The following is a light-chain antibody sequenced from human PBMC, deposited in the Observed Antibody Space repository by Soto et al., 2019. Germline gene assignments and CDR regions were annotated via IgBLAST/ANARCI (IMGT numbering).Light chain of an antibody. CDR2: DAS. Sequence: AIQLTQSPSSVSASVVDRVTITCVAIEGISSCLSWYQQQPGKAPKLLIYDASISESGVPSRFSGSGSGTEFTLTISSLQPDDFATYYCQQYYSFPPTFGQGTKVDIK. V-gene: IGKV1-13*02. CDR1: EGISSC. J-gene: IGKJ1*01. CDR3: QQYYSFPPT.